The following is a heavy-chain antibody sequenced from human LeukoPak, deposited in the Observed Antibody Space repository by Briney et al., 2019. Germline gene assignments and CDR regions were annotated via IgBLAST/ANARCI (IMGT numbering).Heavy chain of an antibody. CDR1: GGSISSSSYY. D-gene: IGHD4-23*01. CDR2: IYYSGST. CDR3: ARLRDYGGPIPLYFDY. Sequence: SETLSLTCTVSGGSISSSSYYWGWIRQPPGKGLEWIGSIYYSGSTYYNPSLKSRVTISVDTSKNQFSLKLSSVTAADTAVYYCARLRDYGGPIPLYFDYWGQGTLVTVSS. V-gene: IGHV4-39*07. J-gene: IGHJ4*02.